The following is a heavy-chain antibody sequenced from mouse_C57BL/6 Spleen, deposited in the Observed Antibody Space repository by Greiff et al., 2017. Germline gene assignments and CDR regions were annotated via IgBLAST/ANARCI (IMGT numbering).Heavy chain of an antibody. J-gene: IGHJ1*03. CDR1: GYSITSDY. CDR2: ISYSGST. V-gene: IGHV3-8*01. CDR3: ARSPTVVAPYWYFDV. D-gene: IGHD1-1*01. Sequence: EVMLVESGPGLAKPSQTLSLTCSVTGYSITSDYWNWIRKFPGNKLEYMGYISYSGSTYYNPSLKSRISITRDTSKNQYYLQLNSVTTEDTATYYCARSPTVVAPYWYFDVWGTGTTVTVSS.